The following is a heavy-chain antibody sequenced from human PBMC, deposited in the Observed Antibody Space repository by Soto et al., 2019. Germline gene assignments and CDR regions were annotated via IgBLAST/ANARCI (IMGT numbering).Heavy chain of an antibody. D-gene: IGHD3-3*02. Sequence: SETLSVTCTVSGDSSRSSNSHWVWTRQPPGKGLEYIGSVYYGGAIFYSGNIYYNPSLKSRVTISVDTSKNQFSLRLSSVTAADTGVYYCVRYDRINMKPYSPEGFHIWGQGTMVTVSS. CDR3: VRYDRINMKPYSPEGFHI. CDR2: VYYGGAIFYSGNI. V-gene: IGHV4-39*01. CDR1: GDSSRSSNSH. J-gene: IGHJ3*02.